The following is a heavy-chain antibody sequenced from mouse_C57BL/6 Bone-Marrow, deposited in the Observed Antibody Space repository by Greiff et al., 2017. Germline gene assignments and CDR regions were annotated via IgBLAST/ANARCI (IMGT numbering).Heavy chain of an antibody. CDR1: GYTFTSYW. D-gene: IGHD2-5*01. Sequence: VQLQQPGAELVKPGASVKMSCKASGYTFTSYWITWVKQRPGQGLEWIGDIYPGSGSTNYNEKFKSKATLTVDTSSSTAYMQLSSLTSEDSAVYNCASHYCSNCWCFDVWGRGTTVTVSA. CDR2: IYPGSGST. J-gene: IGHJ1*03. V-gene: IGHV1-55*01. CDR3: ASHYCSNCWCFDV.